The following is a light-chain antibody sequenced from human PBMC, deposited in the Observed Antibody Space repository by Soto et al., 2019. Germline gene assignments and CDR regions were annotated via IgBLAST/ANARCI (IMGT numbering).Light chain of an antibody. J-gene: IGLJ3*02. V-gene: IGLV3-21*04. Sequence: SYVLTQPPSVSVAPGKTARITCGGNHMGSKSVHWYQQRPGQAPVLVIYYASDRPSGIPERYSGSNSGNTATLTTSRVEAGDEDDYYCQVWDTSSDPAWVFGGGTKLTVL. CDR3: QVWDTSSDPAWV. CDR2: YAS. CDR1: HMGSKS.